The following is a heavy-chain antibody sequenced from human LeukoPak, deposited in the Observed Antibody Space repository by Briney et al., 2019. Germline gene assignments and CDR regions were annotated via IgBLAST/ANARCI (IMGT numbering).Heavy chain of an antibody. J-gene: IGHJ4*02. Sequence: GGSLRLSCAASGFTFSGYWMSWVRQAPGMGVEWVANIKEDGSQKYCVDSVKGRFTISRDNAQNSLYLQMNSLRAEDTAVYYCARDGTSFDYWGQGTLVTVSS. CDR1: GFTFSGYW. CDR2: IKEDGSQK. V-gene: IGHV3-7*01. CDR3: ARDGTSFDY. D-gene: IGHD4-23*01.